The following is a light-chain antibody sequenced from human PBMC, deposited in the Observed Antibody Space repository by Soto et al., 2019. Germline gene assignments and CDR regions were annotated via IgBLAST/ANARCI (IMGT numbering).Light chain of an antibody. CDR3: QQRSNGPPVT. CDR1: QSVSSY. CDR2: DAS. Sequence: EIVLTQPPATLSLSPGERATLSCRASQSVSSYLAWYQQKPGQAPRLLIYDASNRATGIPARFSGSGSGTDFTLTISSLEPEDFAVYYCQQRSNGPPVTFGQGTRLEIK. J-gene: IGKJ5*01. V-gene: IGKV3-11*01.